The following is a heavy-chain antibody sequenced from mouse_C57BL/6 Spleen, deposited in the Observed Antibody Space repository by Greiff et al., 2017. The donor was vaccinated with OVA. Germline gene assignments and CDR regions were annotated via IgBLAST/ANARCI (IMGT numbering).Heavy chain of an antibody. V-gene: IGHV1-26*01. CDR3: ADDYGFAY. CDR1: GYTFTDYY. CDR2: INPNNGGT. D-gene: IGHD2-4*01. Sequence: VQLQQSGPELVKPGASVKISCKASGYTFTDYYMNWVKQSHGKSLEWIGDINPNNGGTSYNQKFKGKATLTVDKSSSTAYMELRSLTSEDSAVYYCADDYGFAYWGQGTLVTVSA. J-gene: IGHJ3*01.